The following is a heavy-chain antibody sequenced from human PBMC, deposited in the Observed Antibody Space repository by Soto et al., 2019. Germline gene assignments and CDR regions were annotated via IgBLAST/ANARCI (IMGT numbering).Heavy chain of an antibody. CDR2: IYHGGST. CDR1: GGSITIDHYY. CDR3: ARPLGDSRPGGVAFHV. Sequence: QLQLHESGPGLVKPSETLSLTCTVFGGSITIDHYYWAWIRQPPGKGLEWIATIYHGGSTFYNPPPQRAFPIPRKKSENLFSLMLNSVPPADRVVYFCARPLGDSRPGGVAFHVWAKGKRATFSS. J-gene: IGHJ3*01. V-gene: IGHV4-39*01. D-gene: IGHD6-13*01.